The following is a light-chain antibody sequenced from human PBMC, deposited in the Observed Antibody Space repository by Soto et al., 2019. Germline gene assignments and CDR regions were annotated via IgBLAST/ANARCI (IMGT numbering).Light chain of an antibody. J-gene: IGKJ1*01. CDR3: QQYFNWPLTWT. CDR1: QSIRTN. Sequence: EIELTQSPATLSVSAGGTVTLSCRASQSIRTNVAWYQQIPCQAPRLLVYGASTRATGVPARFSGSGSGIEFTLTISSLQSEDYACYYCQQYFNWPLTWTFGPGTKVQIK. V-gene: IGKV3-15*01. CDR2: GAS.